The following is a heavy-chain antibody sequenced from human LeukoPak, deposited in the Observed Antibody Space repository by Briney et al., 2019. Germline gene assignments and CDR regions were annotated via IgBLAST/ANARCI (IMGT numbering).Heavy chain of an antibody. CDR1: GHYW. D-gene: IGHD2-2*01. Sequence: GGSLRLSCAASGHYWMHWVRHAPGKGLVWVSHINSDGSWTTYVDSVKGRFTISKDNAKNMVYLQMNNLRAEDTAVYYCVSFYETYWGRGTLVTVSS. CDR2: INSDGSWT. CDR3: VSFYETY. J-gene: IGHJ4*02. V-gene: IGHV3-74*01.